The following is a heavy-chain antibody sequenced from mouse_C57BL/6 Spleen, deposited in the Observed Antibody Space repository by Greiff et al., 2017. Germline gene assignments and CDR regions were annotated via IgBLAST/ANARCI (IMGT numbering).Heavy chain of an antibody. D-gene: IGHD3-2*02. CDR3: ARKETAQATVAY. CDR1: GYTFTDYN. V-gene: IGHV1-22*01. Sequence: EVKLMESGPELVKPGASVKMSCKASGYTFTDYNMHWVKQSHGKSLEWIGYITPNNGGTSYHQKFKGKATLTVNKSSSTAYMELRSLTSEDSAVYDCARKETAQATVAYWGQGTLVTVSA. J-gene: IGHJ3*01. CDR2: ITPNNGGT.